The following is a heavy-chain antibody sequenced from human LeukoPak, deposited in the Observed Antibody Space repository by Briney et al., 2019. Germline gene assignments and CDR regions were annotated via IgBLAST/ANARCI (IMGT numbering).Heavy chain of an antibody. V-gene: IGHV3-7*03. J-gene: IGHJ5*02. CDR1: GFTFSSYW. D-gene: IGHD2-2*03. CDR2: IKQDGSEK. CDR3: VRVDYTFGYCSGSSCRFKWFDP. Sequence: QPGGSLRLSCAASGFTFSSYWMSWVRQAPGKGLEWVANIKQDGSEKYYVDSVKGRFTISRDNSKNTVHLHMNSLRAEDTAVYYCVRVDYTFGYCSGSSCRFKWFDPWGLGTLVAVSS.